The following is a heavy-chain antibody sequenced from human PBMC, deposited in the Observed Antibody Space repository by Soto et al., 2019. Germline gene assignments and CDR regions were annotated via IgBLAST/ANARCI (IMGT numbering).Heavy chain of an antibody. V-gene: IGHV1-2*04. Sequence: ASVKVSCKASGYTFTGYYMHWVRQAPGQGLEWMGWINPNSGGTNYAQKFQGWVTMTRDTSISTAYMELSRLRSDDTAVYYCARGTDGDIVATIQNWFDPCVQGTLGTVSS. J-gene: IGHJ5*02. CDR2: INPNSGGT. D-gene: IGHD5-12*01. CDR3: ARGTDGDIVATIQNWFDP. CDR1: GYTFTGYY.